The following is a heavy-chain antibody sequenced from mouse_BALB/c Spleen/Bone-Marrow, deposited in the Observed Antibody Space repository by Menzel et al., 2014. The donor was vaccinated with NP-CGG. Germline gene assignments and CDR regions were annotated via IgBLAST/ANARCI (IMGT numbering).Heavy chain of an antibody. CDR2: IFPGTGTT. J-gene: IGHJ2*01. CDR1: GYTFTSYW. D-gene: IGHD3-2*01. V-gene: IGHV1S132*01. Sequence: QVQLQQSGAELVKPGASVKLSCKTSGYTFTSYWIQWVKQRPGQGLGWIGEIFPGTGTTYYNEKFKGKATLTIDTSSSPAYMQVTSRTSEDSAVYFCASRDSSGYVPDYWGQGTTLTVSS. CDR3: ASRDSSGYVPDY.